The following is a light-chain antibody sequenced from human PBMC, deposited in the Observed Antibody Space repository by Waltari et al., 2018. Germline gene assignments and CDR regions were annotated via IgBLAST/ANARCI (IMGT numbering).Light chain of an antibody. CDR3: CSHGGFDTFWV. J-gene: IGLJ3*02. V-gene: IGLV2-11*01. CDR2: YVS. CDR1: TSDVGGYDF. Sequence: QSALTQPRPVSGSPGQSVTISCTGTTSDVGGYDFVSWYQQHPGKAPKLIIYYVSQRPSGVPDRFSGSKSGNTASLTITGLRDDDEAEYFCCSHGGFDTFWVFGGGTKVIGL.